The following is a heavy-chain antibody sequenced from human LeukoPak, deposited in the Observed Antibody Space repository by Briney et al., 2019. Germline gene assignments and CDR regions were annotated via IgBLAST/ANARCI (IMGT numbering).Heavy chain of an antibody. CDR2: ISSSGSTI. J-gene: IGHJ3*02. CDR3: AKAIPPHDYGDYADAFDI. CDR1: GFTFSSYE. D-gene: IGHD4-17*01. V-gene: IGHV3-48*03. Sequence: GGSLRLSCAASGFTFSSYEMNWVRQAPGKGLEWVSYISSSGSTIYYADSVKGRFTISRDNAKNSLYLQMNSLRAEDTAVYYCAKAIPPHDYGDYADAFDIWGQGTMVTVSS.